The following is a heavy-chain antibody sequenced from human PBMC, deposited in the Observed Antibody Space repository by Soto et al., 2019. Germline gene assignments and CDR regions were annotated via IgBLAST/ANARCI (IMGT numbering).Heavy chain of an antibody. D-gene: IGHD3-10*01. V-gene: IGHV5-10-1*01. CDR2: IDPSDSYT. CDR3: ALTVWFGELTYYYYGMDV. Sequence: PGESLKISCKGSGYSFTSYWISWVRQMPGKGLEWMGRIDPSDSYTNYSPSFQGHVTISADKSISTAYLQWSSLKASDTAMYYCALTVWFGELTYYYYGMDVWGQGTTVTVSS. CDR1: GYSFTSYW. J-gene: IGHJ6*02.